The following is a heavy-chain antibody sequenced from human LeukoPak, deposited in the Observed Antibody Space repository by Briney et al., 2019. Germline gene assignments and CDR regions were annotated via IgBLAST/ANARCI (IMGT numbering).Heavy chain of an antibody. CDR2: ISSSGTYI. D-gene: IGHD2-21*01. J-gene: IGHJ5*01. V-gene: IGHV3-21*01. CDR1: GFTFRTHS. Sequence: PGESLRLSCAASGFTFRTHSMNWVRQAPGKGLEWLASISSSGTYIYHPDSVKGRFSTSRDNAKNSLYLQMNSLRAEDTAVYYCARVGDFGPDCGGDCYPFDSWGQGTLVTVSS. CDR3: ARVGDFGPDCGGDCYPFDS.